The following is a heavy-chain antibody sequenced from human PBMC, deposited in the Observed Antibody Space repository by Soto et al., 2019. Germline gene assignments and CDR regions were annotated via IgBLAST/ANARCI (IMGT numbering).Heavy chain of an antibody. CDR2: ISGSGGST. J-gene: IGHJ4*02. CDR1: GFAFTVNA. Sequence: PGGSLRLSCAASGFAFTVNAMSWVRQAPGKGLEWVSAISGSGGSTYYADSVKGRFTISRDNSKNTLYLQMNSLRAEDTAVYYCAKSVYNWNDGFFDYWGQGTLVTVSS. D-gene: IGHD1-1*01. CDR3: AKSVYNWNDGFFDY. V-gene: IGHV3-23*01.